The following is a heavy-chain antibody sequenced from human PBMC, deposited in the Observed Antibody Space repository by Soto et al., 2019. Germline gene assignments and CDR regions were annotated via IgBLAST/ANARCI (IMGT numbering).Heavy chain of an antibody. Sequence: GSLRLSCAASGFTFSSYGMHWVRQAPGKGLEWVAVISYDGSNKYYADSVKGRFIISRDNSKKTLYLEMNSLRAEDTAVYYCARAGGTTVTGLWHFDSWGQGTLVTVSS. V-gene: IGHV3-30*03. CDR2: ISYDGSNK. J-gene: IGHJ4*02. D-gene: IGHD4-17*01. CDR1: GFTFSSYG. CDR3: ARAGGTTVTGLWHFDS.